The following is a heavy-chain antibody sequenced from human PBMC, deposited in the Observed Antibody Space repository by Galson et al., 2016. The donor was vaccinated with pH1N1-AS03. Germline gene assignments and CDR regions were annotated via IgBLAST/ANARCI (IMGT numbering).Heavy chain of an antibody. CDR3: ARAEESRWHVFVD. J-gene: IGHJ4*02. D-gene: IGHD6-13*01. CDR1: GFTFRNYA. Sequence: SLRLSCAASGFTFRNYAMHWLRQAPGKGLEWMVDISSDGTKKEYADSVKGRFTISRDSSKNTLYLQMNRLRVEDTAVYYCARAEESRWHVFVDWGQGTLVTVSS. V-gene: IGHV3-30*04. CDR2: ISSDGTKK.